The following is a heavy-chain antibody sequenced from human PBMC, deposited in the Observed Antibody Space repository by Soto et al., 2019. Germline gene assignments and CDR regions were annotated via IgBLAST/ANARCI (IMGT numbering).Heavy chain of an antibody. J-gene: IGHJ4*02. CDR2: IIPIFGTA. D-gene: IGHD4-4*01. V-gene: IGHV1-69*12. CDR1: GGTFSSYA. Sequence: QVQLVQSGAEVKKPGSSVKVSCKASGGTFSSYAISWVRQAPGQGLEWMGGIIPIFGTANYAQKFQGRVTLTADEATSTADMELSSLRSEDTAVYYCARDRPKYSSPVDFDYWGQGTLVTVSS. CDR3: ARDRPKYSSPVDFDY.